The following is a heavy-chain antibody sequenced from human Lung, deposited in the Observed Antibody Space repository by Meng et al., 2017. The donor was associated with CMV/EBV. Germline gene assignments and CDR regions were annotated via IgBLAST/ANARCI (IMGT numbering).Heavy chain of an antibody. V-gene: IGHV2-5*02. CDR3: ALFTRSWFDP. CDR2: IYWDDDK. Sequence: WKAPRPPLVKPTQTLTLTCTFSGFSLSTSEVGGGWIRQPPGKALEWLAVIYWDDDKRYSPSLKSRLTITKDTSKNQVVLTLTNMDPVDTATYYCALFTRSWFDPWGQGTLVTVSS. J-gene: IGHJ5*02. CDR1: GFSLSTSEVG. D-gene: IGHD2-2*01.